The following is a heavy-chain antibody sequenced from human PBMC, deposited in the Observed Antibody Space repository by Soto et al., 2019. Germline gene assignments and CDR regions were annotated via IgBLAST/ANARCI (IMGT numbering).Heavy chain of an antibody. V-gene: IGHV3-30*04. Sequence: LRLCCAASGFTFSSYAMHWVRQAPGKGLEWVAVISYDGSIKYYADSVKGRFTISRDNSKSTLYLQMNSLRAEDTAVYYCVKGEYYYDSSGYYPFDYWGQGTLVTVSS. D-gene: IGHD3-22*01. J-gene: IGHJ4*02. CDR2: ISYDGSIK. CDR3: VKGEYYYDSSGYYPFDY. CDR1: GFTFSSYA.